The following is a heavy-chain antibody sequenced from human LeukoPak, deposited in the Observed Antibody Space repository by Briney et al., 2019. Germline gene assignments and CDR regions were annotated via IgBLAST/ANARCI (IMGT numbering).Heavy chain of an antibody. V-gene: IGHV3-23*01. CDR3: AKAFPSGRVVAAGIDY. CDR1: GFTFSSYA. CDR2: ISGSGGST. Sequence: GGSLRLSCAASGFTFSSYAMSWVRQAPGKGLEWVSAISGSGGSTYYADSVKGRFTISRDNSKNTLYLQMNSLRAEDTAVYYCAKAFPSGRVVAAGIDYWGQGTLVTVSS. D-gene: IGHD6-19*01. J-gene: IGHJ4*02.